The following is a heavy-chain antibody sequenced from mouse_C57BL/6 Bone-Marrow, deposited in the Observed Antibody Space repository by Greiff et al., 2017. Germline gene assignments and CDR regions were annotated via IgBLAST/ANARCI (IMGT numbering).Heavy chain of an antibody. CDR2: IYPGNSDT. V-gene: IGHV1-5*01. J-gene: IGHJ2*02. CDR1: GYTFTSYW. CDR3: TPFITTVVARDY. Sequence: EVQLQQSGTVLARPGASVKMSCKTSGYTFTSYWMHWVQQRPGQGLEWIGAIYPGNSDTSYNQKFKGKAKLTAVTSASTAYMELSSLTNEDSAVYYWTPFITTVVARDYWGQGTSLTVSS. D-gene: IGHD1-1*01.